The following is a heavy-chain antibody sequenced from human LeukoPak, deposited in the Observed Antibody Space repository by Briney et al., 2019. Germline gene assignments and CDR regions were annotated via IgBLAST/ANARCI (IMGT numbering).Heavy chain of an antibody. V-gene: IGHV1-2*06. CDR3: ARDSGYDKRGLQLNTPDY. Sequence: ASVKVSCKASGYTCTGYYMHWVRQAPGQGLEWMGRINPNSGGTNYAQKFQGRVTMTRDTSISTAYVELSRLRSDDTAVYYCARDSGYDKRGLQLNTPDYWGQGTLVTVSS. J-gene: IGHJ4*02. CDR1: GYTCTGYY. CDR2: INPNSGGT. D-gene: IGHD5-24*01.